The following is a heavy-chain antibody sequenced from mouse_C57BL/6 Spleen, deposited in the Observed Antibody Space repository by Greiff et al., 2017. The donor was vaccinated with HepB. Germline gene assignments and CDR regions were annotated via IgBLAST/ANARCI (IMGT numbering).Heavy chain of an antibody. D-gene: IGHD2-5*01. V-gene: IGHV1-84*01. J-gene: IGHJ2*01. CDR3: ARSDYSNYYFDY. CDR2: IYPGSGKT. CDR1: GYTFTDYY. Sequence: QVQLQQSGPELVKPGASVKISCKASGYTFTDYYINWVKQRPGQGLEWIGRIYPGSGKTKYNEKFKGKATLTVDTSSSTAYMQLSSLTSEDSAVYFCARSDYSNYYFDYWGQGTTLTVSS.